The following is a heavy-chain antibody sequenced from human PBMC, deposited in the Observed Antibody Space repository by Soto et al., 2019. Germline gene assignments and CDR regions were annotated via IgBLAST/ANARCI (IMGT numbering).Heavy chain of an antibody. CDR2: MNPNSGNT. D-gene: IGHD3-3*01. V-gene: IGHV1-8*01. CDR3: ARARLYRRYYDFWSGYYDNWFDP. J-gene: IGHJ5*02. Sequence: QVQLVQSGAEVKKPGASVKVSYKASGYTFTSYDINWVRQATGQRLEWMGWMNPNSGNTGYAQKFQGRVTMTRNTSISTAYMELSSLRSEDTAVYYCARARLYRRYYDFWSGYYDNWFDPWGQGTLVTVSS. CDR1: GYTFTSYD.